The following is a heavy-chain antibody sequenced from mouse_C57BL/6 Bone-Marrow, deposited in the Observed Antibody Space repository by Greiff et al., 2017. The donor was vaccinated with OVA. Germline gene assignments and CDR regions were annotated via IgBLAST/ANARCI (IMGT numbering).Heavy chain of an antibody. V-gene: IGHV1-52*01. J-gene: IGHJ2*01. D-gene: IGHD1-1*01. CDR3: ARPYYGSSYYFDY. CDR1: GYTFTSYW. Sequence: QVQLQQPGAELVRPGSSVKLSCKASGYTFTSYWMHWVKQRPIQGLEWIGNIDPSDSETHYNQKFKDKATLTVDKYSSTAYMQLSSLTSEASAVYYCARPYYGSSYYFDYWGQGTTLTVSS. CDR2: IDPSDSET.